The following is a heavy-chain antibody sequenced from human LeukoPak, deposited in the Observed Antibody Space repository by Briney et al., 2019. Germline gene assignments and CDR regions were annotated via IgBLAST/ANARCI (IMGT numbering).Heavy chain of an antibody. CDR3: ARASFSSGRIDY. CDR2: TYYRSKWYN. Sequence: SQTLSLTCAISGDSFSSNSAAWNWIRQSPSRGLEWLGRTYYRSKWYNDYAESVKSRITINPDTSKNQVSLQLNSVTPEDTAVYYCARASFSSGRIDYWGQGTLVTVSS. CDR1: GDSFSSNSAA. J-gene: IGHJ4*02. D-gene: IGHD6-25*01. V-gene: IGHV6-1*01.